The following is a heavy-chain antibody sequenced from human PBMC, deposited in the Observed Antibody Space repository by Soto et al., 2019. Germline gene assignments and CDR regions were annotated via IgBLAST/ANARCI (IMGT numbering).Heavy chain of an antibody. CDR1: GFTFSSYA. CDR2: ISGSGGST. Sequence: GVALRLSCAASGFTFSSYAMRWVRQAPGKGLEWVSAISGSGGSTYYADSVKGRFTISRDNSKNTLYLQMNSLRAEDTAVYYCARYFDWLLYYFDYWGQGTLVTVSS. CDR3: ARYFDWLLYYFDY. D-gene: IGHD3-9*01. J-gene: IGHJ4*02. V-gene: IGHV3-23*01.